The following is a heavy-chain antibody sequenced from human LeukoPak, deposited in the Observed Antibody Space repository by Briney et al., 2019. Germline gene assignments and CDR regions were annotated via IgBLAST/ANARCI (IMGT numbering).Heavy chain of an antibody. CDR1: GGSICSYY. V-gene: IGHV4-59*01. J-gene: IGHJ4*01. Sequence: PSETLSLTCTVSGGSICSYYWSWIRQPPGKGLEWIGYIYYIGRTNYNPSLKSRVTISVDTSKNQFSLMLTSVTAADTAVYYCARHVDTAVVLYFDYWGHGALVTVSS. D-gene: IGHD5-18*01. CDR2: IYYIGRT. CDR3: ARHVDTAVVLYFDY.